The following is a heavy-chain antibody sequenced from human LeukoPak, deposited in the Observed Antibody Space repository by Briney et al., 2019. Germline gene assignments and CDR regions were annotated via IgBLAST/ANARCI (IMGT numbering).Heavy chain of an antibody. J-gene: IGHJ5*02. CDR1: GFTFSSYA. CDR3: ARVPPEDRTWYDP. Sequence: PGWSLRLSCAASGFTFSSYAMSWVRQAPGKGLEWVSGIGGSGDNTYYADSVKGRFTISRDNSKNTVYLQMNSLRAEDTAIYYCARVPPEDRTWYDPWGQGTLVTVSS. V-gene: IGHV3-23*01. CDR2: IGGSGDNT. D-gene: IGHD1-14*01.